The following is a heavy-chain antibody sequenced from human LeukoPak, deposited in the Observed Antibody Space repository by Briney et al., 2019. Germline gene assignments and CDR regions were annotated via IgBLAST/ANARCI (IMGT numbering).Heavy chain of an antibody. CDR3: ARLSGYCSGGSCSVEPYGMDV. Sequence: GESLKISCKGSGYSFTSYWIGWVRQMPGKGLEWMGIIYPGDSDTRYSPSFQGQVTISADKSISTAYLQWSSLKASDTAMYYCARLSGYCSGGSCSVEPYGMDVWGQGTTVTVSS. D-gene: IGHD2-15*01. CDR2: IYPGDSDT. J-gene: IGHJ6*02. CDR1: GYSFTSYW. V-gene: IGHV5-51*01.